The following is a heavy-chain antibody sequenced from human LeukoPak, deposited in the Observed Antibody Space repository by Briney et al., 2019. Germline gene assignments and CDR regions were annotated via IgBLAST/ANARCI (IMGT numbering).Heavy chain of an antibody. D-gene: IGHD5-12*01. Sequence: ASVKVSCKASGYTFTSYYMHWVRQAPGQGLEWMGIINPSGGSTSYAQKFQGRVTMTRDTSTSTVYMELSSLRSEDTAVYYCARGRIRGSIVATIQFDYWGQGTLVTVSS. CDR1: GYTFTSYY. CDR3: ARGRIRGSIVATIQFDY. J-gene: IGHJ4*02. CDR2: INPSGGST. V-gene: IGHV1-46*01.